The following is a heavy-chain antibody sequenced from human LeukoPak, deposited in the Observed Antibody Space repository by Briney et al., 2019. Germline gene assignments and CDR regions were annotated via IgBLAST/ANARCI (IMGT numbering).Heavy chain of an antibody. V-gene: IGHV4-59*01. Sequence: PSETLSLTCTVSGGPISSYYWRWIRQPPGKGLEWFGYIYYCGTTNSNPSFKNRVTISVDTSKNQFSLKLSSVTAADTAVYYCARGLIADAFDIWGQGTMVTVSS. CDR2: IYYCGTT. CDR3: ARGLIADAFDI. CDR1: GGPISSYY. D-gene: IGHD2-8*01. J-gene: IGHJ3*02.